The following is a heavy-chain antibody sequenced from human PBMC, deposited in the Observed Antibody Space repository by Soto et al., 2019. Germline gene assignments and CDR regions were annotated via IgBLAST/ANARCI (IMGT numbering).Heavy chain of an antibody. CDR1: GYSFASHW. CDR2: IYPGDSDT. Sequence: LKISCKGSGYSFASHWVAWVRQMPEKGLEWIGTIYPGDSDTKYSSAFRGHVTISADTSVSTAYLQWRSLEATDSAIYYCARYSGSYWHYLDFWGQGTLVTVSS. J-gene: IGHJ4*02. CDR3: ARYSGSYWHYLDF. D-gene: IGHD1-26*01. V-gene: IGHV5-51*01.